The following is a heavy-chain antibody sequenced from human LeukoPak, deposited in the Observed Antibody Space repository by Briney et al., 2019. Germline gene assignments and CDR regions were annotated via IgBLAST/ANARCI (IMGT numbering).Heavy chain of an antibody. J-gene: IGHJ4*02. D-gene: IGHD2-2*01. CDR2: ISSSSSDI. Sequence: GGSLRLSCAASGFTFSSYSMNWVRQAAGKGMEWVACISSSSSDIYYADSGKGRFNISRDNANSSLYLQMHSLRAEDTAVYYCARVMGYCSSTSCPPGDYWGQGTLVTVSS. CDR3: ARVMGYCSSTSCPPGDY. CDR1: GFTFSSYS. V-gene: IGHV3-21*01.